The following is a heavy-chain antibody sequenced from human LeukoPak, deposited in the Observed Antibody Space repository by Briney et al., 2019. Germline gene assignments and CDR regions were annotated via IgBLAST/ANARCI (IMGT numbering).Heavy chain of an antibody. D-gene: IGHD3-10*01. CDR2: IKQDGSEK. V-gene: IGHV3-7*01. Sequence: PGGSLRLSCAASGFTFSSYWMSWVRQAPGKGLEWVANIKQDGSEKYYVDSVKGRFTISRDNAKNSLYLQMNSLRAEDTAVYYCARSTRRGHYYGSLYHFDYWGQGTLVTVSS. CDR3: ARSTRRGHYYGSLYHFDY. CDR1: GFTFSSYW. J-gene: IGHJ4*02.